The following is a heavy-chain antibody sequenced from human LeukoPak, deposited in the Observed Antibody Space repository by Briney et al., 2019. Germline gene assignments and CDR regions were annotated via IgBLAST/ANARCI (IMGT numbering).Heavy chain of an antibody. CDR1: GFTFSSYS. CDR2: ITGSSSTT. CDR3: GSSSGHLDY. D-gene: IGHD6-19*01. Sequence: PGGSLRLSCAASGFTFSSYSMNWVRQAPGEGLEWLSYITGSSSTTYYADSVKGRFTISRDNAKNSLYLQMNSLRAEDTAVYYCGSSSGHLDYWGQGTLVTVSS. J-gene: IGHJ4*02. V-gene: IGHV3-48*04.